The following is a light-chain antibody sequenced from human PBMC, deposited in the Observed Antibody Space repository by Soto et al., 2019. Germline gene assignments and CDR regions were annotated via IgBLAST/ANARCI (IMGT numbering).Light chain of an antibody. CDR2: GAS. J-gene: IGKJ2*01. V-gene: IGKV1-39*01. CDR3: QQTYTLPFA. Sequence: DMQMTQSPSSLSASVGDRVTITCRPSQTIDNYLNWYQHKPGKAPKLLIYGASTLQSGVSSRFTGSASGTDFTLTSDNLQAEDFATYYCQQTYTLPFAFGQGTKLEI. CDR1: QTIDNY.